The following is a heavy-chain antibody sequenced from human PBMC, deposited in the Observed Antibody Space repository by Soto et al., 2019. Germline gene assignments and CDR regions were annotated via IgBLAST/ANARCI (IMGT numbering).Heavy chain of an antibody. V-gene: IGHV4-59*01. CDR2: IYYSGST. D-gene: IGHD3-3*01. J-gene: IGHJ4*02. CDR3: ARDRGSYDFWSGYQPLFDY. Sequence: SETLSLTCTVSGGSISSYYWSWIRQPPGKGLEWIGYIYYSGSTNYNPSLKSRVTISVDTSKNQFSLKLSSVTAADTAVYYCARDRGSYDFWSGYQPLFDYWGQGTPVTVSS. CDR1: GGSISSYY.